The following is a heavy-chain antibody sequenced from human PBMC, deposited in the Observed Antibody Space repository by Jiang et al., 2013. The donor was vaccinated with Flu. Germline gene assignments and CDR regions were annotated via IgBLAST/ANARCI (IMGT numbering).Heavy chain of an antibody. CDR1: GDSVSSSSAA. CDR3: ARSVDIEMIFATWFDP. J-gene: IGHJ5*02. D-gene: IGHD5-12*01. V-gene: IGHV6-1*01. Sequence: QTLSLTCAISGDSVSSSSAAWNWIRQSPSRGLEWLGRTYYRSNWYSEYAVSVKSRININPDTSKNQFSLQLNSVTPEDTAVYYCARSVDIEMIFATWFDPWGQGTLVTVSS. CDR2: TYYRSNWYS.